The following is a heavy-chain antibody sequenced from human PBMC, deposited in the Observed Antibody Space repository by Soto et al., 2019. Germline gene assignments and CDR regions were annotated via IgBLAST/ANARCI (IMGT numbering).Heavy chain of an antibody. Sequence: SETLSLTCTVSGGSISSYYWSWIRQPPGKGLEWIGYIYYSGSTNYSPSLKSRVTISVDTSKNQFSLKLSSVTAADTAVYYCARVFLTKGDVGPLDYWGQGTLVTVSS. J-gene: IGHJ4*02. CDR2: IYYSGST. CDR1: GGSISSYY. CDR3: ARVFLTKGDVGPLDY. V-gene: IGHV4-59*01. D-gene: IGHD2-21*02.